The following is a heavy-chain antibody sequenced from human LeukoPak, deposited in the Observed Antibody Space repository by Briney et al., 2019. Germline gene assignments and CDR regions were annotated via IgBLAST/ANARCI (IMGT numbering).Heavy chain of an antibody. CDR1: GGSFSGYY. D-gene: IGHD3-10*01. CDR3: AGSGSYYSYYYYYYMDV. Sequence: SETLSLTCAVYGGSFSGYYWSWIRQPPGKGLEWIGEINHSGSTNYNPSLKSRVTISVDTSKNQFSLKLSSVTAADTAVYYCAGSGSYYSYYYYYYMDVWGKGTTVTISS. V-gene: IGHV4-34*01. CDR2: INHSGST. J-gene: IGHJ6*03.